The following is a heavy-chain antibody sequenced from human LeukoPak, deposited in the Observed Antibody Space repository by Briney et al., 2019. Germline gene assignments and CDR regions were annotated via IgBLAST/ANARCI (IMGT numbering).Heavy chain of an antibody. CDR1: GGTFSSYP. CDR3: ATGPIAAAGIWVFGKRVAKDY. J-gene: IGHJ4*02. CDR2: IIPIFGTA. Sequence: SVKVSCKASGGTFSSYPISWVRQAPGQGLEWMGGIIPIFGTANYAQKFQGRVTMTEDTSTDTAYMELSSLRSEDTAVYYCATGPIAAAGIWVFGKRVAKDYWGQGTLVTVSS. D-gene: IGHD6-13*01. V-gene: IGHV1-69*06.